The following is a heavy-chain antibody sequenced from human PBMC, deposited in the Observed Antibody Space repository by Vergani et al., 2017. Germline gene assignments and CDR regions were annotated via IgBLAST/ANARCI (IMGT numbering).Heavy chain of an antibody. CDR1: GGSFSGYY. J-gene: IGHJ6*02. CDR2: IYYSGST. Sequence: QVQLQQWGAGLLKPSETLSLTCAVYGGSFSGYYWSWIRQHPGKGLEWIGYIYYSGSTYYNPSLKSRVTISVDTSKNQFSLKLSSVTAADTAVYYCARDWGSSWHGRMGMDVWGQGTTVTVSS. CDR3: ARDWGSSWHGRMGMDV. V-gene: IGHV4-34*01. D-gene: IGHD6-13*01.